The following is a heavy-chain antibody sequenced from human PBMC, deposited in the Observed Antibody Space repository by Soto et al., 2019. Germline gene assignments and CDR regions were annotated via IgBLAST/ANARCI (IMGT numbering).Heavy chain of an antibody. Sequence: EVQLVESGGGLVQPGGSLRLSCAASGFTFSNYEMNWLRQAPGKGLEWVSYISSSGSTIYYADSVKGRYTISRDNAKNSLSLKMNSLRTEETALYYCARGVTFLHHYYYGSDVWGQGTTVTVSS. CDR1: GFTFSNYE. CDR2: ISSSGSTI. CDR3: ARGVTFLHHYYYGSDV. V-gene: IGHV3-48*03. J-gene: IGHJ6*02. D-gene: IGHD3-16*01.